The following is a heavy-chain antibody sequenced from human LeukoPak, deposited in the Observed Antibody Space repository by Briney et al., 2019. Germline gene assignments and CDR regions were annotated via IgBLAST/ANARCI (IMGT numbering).Heavy chain of an antibody. CDR3: AKGRGIAARFRFFDY. CDR1: GFTFSSYA. D-gene: IGHD6-6*01. V-gene: IGHV3-23*01. CDR2: ISGSGGST. Sequence: GGSLRLSCAASGFTFSSYAMSWVRQAPGRGLEWVSAISGSGGSTYYADSVKGRFTISRDNSKNTLYLQMNSLRAKDTAVYYCAKGRGIAARFRFFDYWGQGTLVTVSS. J-gene: IGHJ4*02.